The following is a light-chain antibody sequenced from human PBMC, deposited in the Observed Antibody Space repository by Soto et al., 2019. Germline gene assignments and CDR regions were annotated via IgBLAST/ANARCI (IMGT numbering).Light chain of an antibody. J-gene: IGLJ2*01. Sequence: QSVLTQPASVSGSPGQSITISCTGTSSDVGGYNYVSWYQQHPGKAPKLMIYDVSNRPSGVSNRFSGSKSGNTASLTISGLQADDEADYYCSSYTYSRDVVFGGGTQLTVL. CDR2: DVS. V-gene: IGLV2-14*01. CDR1: SSDVGGYNY. CDR3: SSYTYSRDVV.